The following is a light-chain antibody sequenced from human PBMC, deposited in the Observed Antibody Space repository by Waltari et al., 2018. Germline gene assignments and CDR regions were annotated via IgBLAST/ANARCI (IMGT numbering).Light chain of an antibody. CDR1: QSLLHTDVKTY. Sequence: ILMTQTPLSLSAPPEQSASIPRMSSQSLLHTDVKTYLYWYLHKPGPPPHLLLYEVNKRVSGVADRFSGSESGTDFTLKISRVEAEDVGFYYCMQSKQVPLTFGGGTKVEIK. CDR2: EVN. CDR3: MQSKQVPLT. V-gene: IGKV2D-29*01. J-gene: IGKJ4*01.